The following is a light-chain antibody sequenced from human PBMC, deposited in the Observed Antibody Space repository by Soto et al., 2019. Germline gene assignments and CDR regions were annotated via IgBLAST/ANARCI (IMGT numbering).Light chain of an antibody. V-gene: IGKV3-11*01. Sequence: EVILTQTPGTLSLSPGDGATLSCRASQSVSSYLAWYQQKPGQAPRLLIYDVSNRATGIPARFSGSGSGTDFTLTISSLEPEDFAVYFCQQRSEWPLCTFGQGTKLEIK. CDR3: QQRSEWPLCT. CDR1: QSVSSY. CDR2: DVS. J-gene: IGKJ2*02.